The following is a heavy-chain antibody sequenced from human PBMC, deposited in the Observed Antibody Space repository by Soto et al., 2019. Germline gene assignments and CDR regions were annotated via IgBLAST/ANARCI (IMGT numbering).Heavy chain of an antibody. D-gene: IGHD1-26*01. CDR2: INPSGGST. CDR1: GYTFTSYY. V-gene: IGHV1-46*01. J-gene: IGHJ5*02. Sequence: ASVHVSCKASGYTFTSYYMHWVRQAPGQGLEGMGLINPSGGSTSYAQKFQGRVTMTRDTSTSTVYMELSSLRSEDTAVYYCARDELENWFDPWGQGTLVTVSS. CDR3: ARDELENWFDP.